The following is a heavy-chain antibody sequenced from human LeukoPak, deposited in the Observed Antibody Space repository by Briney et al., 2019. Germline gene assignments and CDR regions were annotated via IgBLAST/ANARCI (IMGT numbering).Heavy chain of an antibody. CDR3: ARGRSGYGPFDAFDI. Sequence: QPGGSLRLSCTASGYTFSSYAMTWVRQAPGEGLEWVSAISGSGANTYYADSVKDRFAASRDNSKDTLYLQMRSLRAEDTAVYYCARGRSGYGPFDAFDIWGHGTWVTVSS. J-gene: IGHJ3*02. CDR1: GYTFSSYA. V-gene: IGHV3-23*01. D-gene: IGHD3-22*01. CDR2: ISGSGANT.